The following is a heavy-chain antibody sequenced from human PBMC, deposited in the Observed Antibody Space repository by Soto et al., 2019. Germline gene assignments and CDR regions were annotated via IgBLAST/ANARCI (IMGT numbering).Heavy chain of an antibody. CDR2: FDPEDGET. CDR3: ATEQDYGDSRPGMDV. V-gene: IGHV1-24*01. D-gene: IGHD4-17*01. CDR1: GYTLTELF. J-gene: IGHJ6*02. Sequence: ASGKGSCKVSGYTLTELFKHWVRQAPGKGLEWMGGFDPEDGETIYAQKFQGRVTMTEDTSTDTAYMELSSLRSEDTAVYYCATEQDYGDSRPGMDVWGQGTTVTVSS.